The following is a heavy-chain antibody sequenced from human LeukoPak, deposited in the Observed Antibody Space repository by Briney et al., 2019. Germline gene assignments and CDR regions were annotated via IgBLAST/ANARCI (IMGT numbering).Heavy chain of an antibody. Sequence: PGRSLRLSCAASGFTFSSYAMHWVRQAPGKGLEWVAVISYDGSNKYYADSVKGRFTISRDNSKNTPYLQMNSLRAEDTAVYYCAKDPVHRYSYAQKWGYFDYWGQGTLVTVSS. CDR1: GFTFSSYA. CDR2: ISYDGSNK. V-gene: IGHV3-30-3*01. CDR3: AKDPVHRYSYAQKWGYFDY. J-gene: IGHJ4*02. D-gene: IGHD5-18*01.